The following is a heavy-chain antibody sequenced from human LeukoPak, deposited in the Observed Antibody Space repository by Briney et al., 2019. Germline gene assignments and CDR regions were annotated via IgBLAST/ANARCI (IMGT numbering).Heavy chain of an antibody. CDR2: FDPEDGET. Sequence: ASVKVSCKVSGYTLTELSMHWVRQAPGEGLEWMGGFDPEDGETIYAQKFQGRVTMTEDTSTDTAYMELSSLRSEDTAVYYCATDILFSSWYLFGEFDYWGQGTLVTVSS. CDR1: GYTLTELS. J-gene: IGHJ4*02. D-gene: IGHD6-13*01. CDR3: ATDILFSSWYLFGEFDY. V-gene: IGHV1-24*01.